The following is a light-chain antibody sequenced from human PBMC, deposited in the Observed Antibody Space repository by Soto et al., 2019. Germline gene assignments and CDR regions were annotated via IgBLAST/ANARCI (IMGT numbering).Light chain of an antibody. CDR2: AAS. V-gene: IGKV1-8*01. J-gene: IGKJ3*01. Sequence: AIRLTHSPSSLPASTGDTLTINCRASQGISSYLAWYQQKPGKAPKLLIYAASTLQSGVPSRFSGSGSGTDFTLTISSLQSEAFAVYFCQQYNNWPPVTFGPGTKVDI. CDR1: QGISSY. CDR3: QQYNNWPPVT.